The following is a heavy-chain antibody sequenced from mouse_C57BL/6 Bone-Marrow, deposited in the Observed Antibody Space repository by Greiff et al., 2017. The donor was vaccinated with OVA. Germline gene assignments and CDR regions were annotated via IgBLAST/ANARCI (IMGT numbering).Heavy chain of an antibody. CDR1: GYTFTSYW. Sequence: QVQLKQPGAELVKPGASVKLSCKASGYTFTSYWMHWVKQRPGQGLEWIGMIHPNSGSTNYNEKFKSKATLTVDKSSSTAYMQLSSLTSEDSAVYYCARLGAPWFAYWGQGTLVTVSA. CDR3: ARLGAPWFAY. D-gene: IGHD4-1*01. J-gene: IGHJ3*01. CDR2: IHPNSGST. V-gene: IGHV1-64*01.